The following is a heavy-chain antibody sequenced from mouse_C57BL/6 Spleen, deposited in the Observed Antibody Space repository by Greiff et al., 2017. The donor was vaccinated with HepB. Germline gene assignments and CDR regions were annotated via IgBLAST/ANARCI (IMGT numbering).Heavy chain of an antibody. CDR3: ARGVYYSNYYYAMDY. Sequence: QVQLKQPGAELVKPGASVKLSCKASGYTFTSYWMHWVKQRPGRGLEWIGRIDPNSGGTKYNEKFKSKATLTVDKPSSTAYMQLSSLTSEDSAVYYCARGVYYSNYYYAMDYWGQGTSVTVSS. D-gene: IGHD2-5*01. CDR1: GYTFTSYW. CDR2: IDPNSGGT. J-gene: IGHJ4*01. V-gene: IGHV1-72*01.